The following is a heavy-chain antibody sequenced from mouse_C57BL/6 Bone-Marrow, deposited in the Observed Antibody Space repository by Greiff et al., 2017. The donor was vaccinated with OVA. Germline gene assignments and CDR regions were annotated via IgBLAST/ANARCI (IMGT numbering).Heavy chain of an antibody. J-gene: IGHJ4*01. D-gene: IGHD2-4*01. Sequence: QVQLQQSGAELVMPGASVKLSCKASGYTFTSYWMHWVKQRPGQGLEWIGEIDPSDSYTNYNQKFKGKSTLTVDKSSSTAYMQLSSLTSEDSAVYYCARDYDYDYAMDYWGQGTSVTVSS. CDR1: GYTFTSYW. V-gene: IGHV1-69*01. CDR3: ARDYDYDYAMDY. CDR2: IDPSDSYT.